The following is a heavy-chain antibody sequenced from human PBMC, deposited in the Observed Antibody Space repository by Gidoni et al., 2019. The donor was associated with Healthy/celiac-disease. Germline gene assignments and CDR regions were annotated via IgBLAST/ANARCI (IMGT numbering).Heavy chain of an antibody. CDR1: GFTFSNAW. CDR3: TTDYGDYMSSYYYYYMDV. J-gene: IGHJ6*03. Sequence: EVQLVESGGGLVKPGGSLRLSCAASGFTFSNAWMSWVRQAPGKGLEWVGRIKSKTDGGTTDYAAPVKGRFTISRDDSKNTLYLQMNSLKTEDTAVYYCTTDYGDYMSSYYYYYMDVWGKGTTVTVSS. V-gene: IGHV3-15*01. CDR2: IKSKTDGGTT. D-gene: IGHD4-17*01.